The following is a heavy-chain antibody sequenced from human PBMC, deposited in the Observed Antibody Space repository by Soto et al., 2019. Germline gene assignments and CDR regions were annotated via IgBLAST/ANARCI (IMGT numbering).Heavy chain of an antibody. CDR3: AIGGGVGVAGSAAFDM. CDR2: INPATGAA. Sequence: QLHLVQSGAVVKKPGASVTVFCSASGYPVTAYYMHWVRQAPGRGLEWMGGINPATGAAKYTQTFPGRFTMTRDTSKSKVFTERRGLTSGDTAVFYGAIGGGVGVAGSAAFDMWGQGTLVTVSS. CDR1: GYPVTAYY. D-gene: IGHD3-3*01. V-gene: IGHV1-2*02. J-gene: IGHJ3*02.